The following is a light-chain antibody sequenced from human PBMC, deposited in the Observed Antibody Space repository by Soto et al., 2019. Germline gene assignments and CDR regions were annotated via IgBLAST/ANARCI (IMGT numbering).Light chain of an antibody. CDR2: ATS. V-gene: IGKV3-20*01. Sequence: EIVLTQSPGTLSLSPGERATLSCRASQSVSSSYLAWYQQKPGQAPRLLIYATSGRATGIPDRFSGSGSGTDFTLTIRRLEPEDFAVYYCQQYSTSPRGLAFGGGTKVEIK. CDR1: QSVSSSY. CDR3: QQYSTSPRGLA. J-gene: IGKJ4*01.